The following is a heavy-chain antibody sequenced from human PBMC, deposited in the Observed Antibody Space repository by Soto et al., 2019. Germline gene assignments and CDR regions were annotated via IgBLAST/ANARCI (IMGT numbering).Heavy chain of an antibody. CDR1: GYTFTSYD. CDR3: ARAPHLVLLWFGEGWFDP. CDR2: MNPDSGNP. Sequence: QVQLVQSGAEVKKPGASVKVSCKASGYTFTSYDINWVRQATGQGLEWMGWMNPDSGNPGFAPKFQGRVTITRNTSISTAYMELSSLRSEDTAVYYCARAPHLVLLWFGEGWFDPWGQGTLVTVSS. V-gene: IGHV1-8*01. D-gene: IGHD3-10*01. J-gene: IGHJ5*02.